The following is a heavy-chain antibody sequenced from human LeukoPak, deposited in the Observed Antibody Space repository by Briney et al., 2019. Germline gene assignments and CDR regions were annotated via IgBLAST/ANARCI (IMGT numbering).Heavy chain of an antibody. D-gene: IGHD4-17*01. CDR2: IYSGGST. CDR3: ARVDYGDYGFDY. CDR1: GFTVSSNY. J-gene: IGHJ4*02. V-gene: IGHV3-66*01. Sequence: GGSLRLSCAASGFTVSSNYMSWVRQAPGKGLEWVSDIYSGGSTYYADSVKARFTTSRDNSKNKLYRQMNSLRAEDTAVYYCARVDYGDYGFDYWGQGTLVTVSS.